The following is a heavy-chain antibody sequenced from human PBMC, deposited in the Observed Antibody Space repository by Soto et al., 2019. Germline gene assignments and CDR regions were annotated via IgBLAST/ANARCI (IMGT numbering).Heavy chain of an antibody. J-gene: IGHJ6*03. Sequence: QVQLVESGGGVVQPGMSLRLSCAASGFTFTTYGMHWVRQAPGKGLEWVAVIWSDGSSEYYADSVKGRFTISRDNSNNPVYLQMSSVTVEDTAIYYCARGQARGTFRLKFFYSYMDVWGKGTTVTVSS. CDR1: GFTFTTYG. CDR3: ARGQARGTFRLKFFYSYMDV. CDR2: IWSDGSSE. D-gene: IGHD3-16*02. V-gene: IGHV3-33*01.